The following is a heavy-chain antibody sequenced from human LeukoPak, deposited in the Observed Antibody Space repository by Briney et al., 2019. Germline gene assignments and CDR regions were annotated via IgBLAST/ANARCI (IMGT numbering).Heavy chain of an antibody. Sequence: SVKVSCKASGGTSSSYAISWVRQAPGQRLEWMGGIIPIFGTANYAQRFQGRVTITTDESTSTAYMELSSLRSEDTAVYYCARGHYMDVWGKGTTVTVSS. CDR3: ARGHYMDV. CDR2: IIPIFGTA. V-gene: IGHV1-69*05. J-gene: IGHJ6*03. CDR1: GGTSSSYA.